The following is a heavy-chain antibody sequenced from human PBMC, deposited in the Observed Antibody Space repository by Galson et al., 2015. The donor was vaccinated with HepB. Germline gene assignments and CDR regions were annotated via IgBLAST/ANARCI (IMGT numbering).Heavy chain of an antibody. V-gene: IGHV4-34*01. CDR1: GGSFSGYY. CDR3: ARSGADDFWSGYLNWYFDL. Sequence: LTCAVYGGSFSGYYWSWIRQPPGKGLEWIGEINHSGSTNYNPSLKSRVTVSVDTSKNQFSLKLSSVTAADTAVYYCARSGADDFWSGYLNWYFDLWGRGTLVTVSS. D-gene: IGHD3-3*01. J-gene: IGHJ2*01. CDR2: INHSGST.